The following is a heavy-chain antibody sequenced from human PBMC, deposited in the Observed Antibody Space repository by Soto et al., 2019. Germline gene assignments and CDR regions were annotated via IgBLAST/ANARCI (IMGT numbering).Heavy chain of an antibody. CDR2: ISYDGNNK. Sequence: PGGSVRLSCAASGFTFSSYGMHWVRQAPGKGLEWVAVISYDGNNKYYADSVKGRFTISRDNTKNTLYLQMNSLRAEDTAVYYCAKDYYDIVTGYLYYYYYGMDVWGQGTTVTVSS. CDR3: AKDYYDIVTGYLYYYYYGMDV. V-gene: IGHV3-30*18. J-gene: IGHJ6*02. D-gene: IGHD3-9*01. CDR1: GFTFSSYG.